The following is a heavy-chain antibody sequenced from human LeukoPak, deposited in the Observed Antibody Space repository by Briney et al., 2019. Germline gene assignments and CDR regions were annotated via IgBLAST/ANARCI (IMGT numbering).Heavy chain of an antibody. J-gene: IGHJ4*02. Sequence: SETLSLTCTVSGGSISSHYWSWIRQPPGKGLEWIGYIYYSGTTNYNPSLKSRVTISVDTSKNQFSLKLSSVTAADTAVYYCARGLYYGSGSYYFDYWGQGTLVTVSS. D-gene: IGHD3-10*01. CDR3: ARGLYYGSGSYYFDY. CDR2: IYYSGTT. V-gene: IGHV4-59*11. CDR1: GGSISSHY.